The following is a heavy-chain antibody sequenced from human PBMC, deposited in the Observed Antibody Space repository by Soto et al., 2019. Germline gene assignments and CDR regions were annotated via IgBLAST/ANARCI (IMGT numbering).Heavy chain of an antibody. CDR3: AKSSKLDPDY. CDR2: ISGSGGST. J-gene: IGHJ4*02. D-gene: IGHD1-1*01. Sequence: CVFLRLSYAASGFTFSSFAMRWVRQAPGKGLEWVSAISGSGGSTYYADSVKGRFTISRDNSKNTLYLQMNSLRAEDTAVYYCAKSSKLDPDYWGQGTLVTVSS. V-gene: IGHV3-23*01. CDR1: GFTFSSFA.